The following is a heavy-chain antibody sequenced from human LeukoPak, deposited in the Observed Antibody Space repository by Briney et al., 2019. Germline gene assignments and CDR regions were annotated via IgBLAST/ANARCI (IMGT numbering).Heavy chain of an antibody. J-gene: IGHJ4*02. CDR1: GFTFSNYA. Sequence: GGSLRLSCAASGFTFSNYAMTWVRQAPGKGLEWVANIKKDGSEKYYVASVRGRFTISRDNAKNSLYLQMNSLRAEDTAVYYCASELPSSSWYDYWGQGTLVTVSS. V-gene: IGHV3-7*01. CDR3: ASELPSSSWYDY. CDR2: IKKDGSEK. D-gene: IGHD6-13*01.